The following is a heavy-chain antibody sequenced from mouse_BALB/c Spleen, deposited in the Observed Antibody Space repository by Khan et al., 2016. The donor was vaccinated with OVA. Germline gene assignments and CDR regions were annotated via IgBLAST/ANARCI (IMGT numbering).Heavy chain of an antibody. V-gene: IGHV14-3*02. J-gene: IGHJ4*01. CDR1: GFNIKDTY. CDR2: IDPANGNT. Sequence: VQLQQSGAELMKPGASVKLSCTVSGFNIKDTYMHWVKKRPEQGLEWIGRIDPANGNTKYDPKFQGKATMTADTSSNTAYLQFSSLKSEDTAVSYCASSLLLYAMDYWGQGTSVTVSS. CDR3: ASSLLLYAMDY. D-gene: IGHD1-2*01.